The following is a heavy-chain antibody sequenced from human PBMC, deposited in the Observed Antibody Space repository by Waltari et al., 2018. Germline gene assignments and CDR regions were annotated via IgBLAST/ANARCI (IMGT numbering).Heavy chain of an antibody. CDR1: GGTFRNNY. CDR3: ARRGHSSYYYYYMDV. D-gene: IGHD5-18*01. Sequence: HVQLQQWGAGLSKPSETLSLPCAVYGGTFRNNYWSWIRPPPGKGLEWIGEINPSGSTNYNPSLKSRVTISGDTSKNQFSLELSSVSAADTAVYYCARRGHSSYYYYYMDVWGKGTTVTVSS. V-gene: IGHV4-34*01. CDR2: INPSGST. J-gene: IGHJ6*03.